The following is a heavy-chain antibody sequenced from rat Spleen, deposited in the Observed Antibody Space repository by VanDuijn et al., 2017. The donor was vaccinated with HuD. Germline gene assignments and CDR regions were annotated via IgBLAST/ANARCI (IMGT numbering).Heavy chain of an antibody. CDR2: ISSGGST. CDR3: ARGDSYSGDGPR. Sequence: QVQLKESGPGLVQPSQTLSLTCTVSGFSLISTGVSWVRQPPGKGLEWIAAISSGGSTYYNSALKSRLSISRDTSKSQVFLKMNSLQTEDTATYYCARGDSYSGDGPRWGQGVMVTVSS. J-gene: IGHJ2*01. D-gene: IGHD1-1*01. V-gene: IGHV2S12*01. CDR1: GFSLISTG.